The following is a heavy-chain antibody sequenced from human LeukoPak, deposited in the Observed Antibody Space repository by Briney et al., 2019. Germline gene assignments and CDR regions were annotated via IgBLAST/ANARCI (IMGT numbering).Heavy chain of an antibody. J-gene: IGHJ4*02. Sequence: ASVKVSCKASGYTFTSYGISWVRQAPGQGLEWMGWIGAYNGNTNYAQKLQGRVTMTTDTSTSTAYMELSSLRSEDTAVYYCARISSGWNFDYWGQGTLVTVSS. V-gene: IGHV1-18*01. D-gene: IGHD6-19*01. CDR3: ARISSGWNFDY. CDR1: GYTFTSYG. CDR2: IGAYNGNT.